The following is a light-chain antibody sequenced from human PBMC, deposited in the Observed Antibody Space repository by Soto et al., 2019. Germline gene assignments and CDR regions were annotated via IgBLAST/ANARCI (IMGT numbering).Light chain of an antibody. Sequence: DIQMTQSPSSLSASVGDRVTITCRASQSISSYLDWYQQKPGKAPKLLIYAASSLQSGVPSRFSGSGSGTDFTLTIDSLQPEDFATYFCQQSYRTPMYSFGQGTKLEIK. CDR3: QQSYRTPMYS. V-gene: IGKV1-39*01. CDR1: QSISSY. J-gene: IGKJ2*01. CDR2: AAS.